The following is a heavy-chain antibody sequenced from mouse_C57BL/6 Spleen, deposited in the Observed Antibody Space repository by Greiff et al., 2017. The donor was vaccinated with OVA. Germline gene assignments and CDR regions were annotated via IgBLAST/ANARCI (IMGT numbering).Heavy chain of an antibody. J-gene: IGHJ3*01. CDR2: IHPNSGST. Sequence: QVQLQQPGAELVKPGASVKLSCKASGYTFTSYWMHWVKQRPGQGLEWIGMIHPNSGSTNYNEKFKSKATLTVDKSASTAYMQLSSLTSEDSAGYYCARAVNGYCPFAYWGQGTLVTVSA. CDR3: ARAVNGYCPFAY. V-gene: IGHV1-64*01. CDR1: GYTFTSYW. D-gene: IGHD2-3*01.